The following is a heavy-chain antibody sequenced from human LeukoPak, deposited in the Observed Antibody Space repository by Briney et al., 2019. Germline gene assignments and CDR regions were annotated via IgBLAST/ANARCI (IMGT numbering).Heavy chain of an antibody. CDR2: IYYSGST. Sequence: SETLSLTCTVSGGSISSYYWSWIRQPPGKGLEWIGYIYYSGSTNYNPSLKSRVTISVDTSKNQFSLKLSSVTAADTAVYYCARSPTKFGELLWEGENYWGRGTLVTVSS. CDR1: GGSISSYY. V-gene: IGHV4-59*01. CDR3: ARSPTKFGELLWEGENY. D-gene: IGHD3-10*02. J-gene: IGHJ4*02.